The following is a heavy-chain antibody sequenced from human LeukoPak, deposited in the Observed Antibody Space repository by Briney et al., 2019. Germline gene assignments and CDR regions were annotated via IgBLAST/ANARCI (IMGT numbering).Heavy chain of an antibody. CDR3: ARVGSDSSSWWSFRSTLYYFDY. CDR2: ISAYNGNT. V-gene: IGHV1-18*01. Sequence: ASVKVSCKASGGTFSSYAISWVRQAPGQGLEWMGWISAYNGNTNYAQKLQGRVTMTTDTSTSTAYMELRSLRSDDTAVYYCARVGSDSSSWWSFRSTLYYFDYWGQGTLVTVSS. CDR1: GGTFSSYA. J-gene: IGHJ4*02. D-gene: IGHD6-13*01.